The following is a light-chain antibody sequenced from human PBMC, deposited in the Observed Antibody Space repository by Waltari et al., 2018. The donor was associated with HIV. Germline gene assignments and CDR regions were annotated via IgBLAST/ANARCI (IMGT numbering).Light chain of an antibody. CDR1: SSDVGGYNY. Sequence: GTSSDVGGYNYVSWYQQHPGKAPKLMIYDVTKRPSGVPDRFSGSKSGNTASLTISGLQAEDEADYFCCSYAGGYTLVFGGGTKLTVL. CDR2: DVT. CDR3: CSYAGGYTLV. V-gene: IGLV2-11*01. J-gene: IGLJ3*02.